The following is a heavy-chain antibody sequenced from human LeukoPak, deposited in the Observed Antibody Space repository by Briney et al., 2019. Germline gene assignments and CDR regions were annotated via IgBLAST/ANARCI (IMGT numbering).Heavy chain of an antibody. CDR3: AREGSLYGYHSFDS. Sequence: GRSLRPSCAASGFTLSDAWITWVRQAARKGLGWVGRIKPTMTDGGAPFYATAFEGRITISRDDSRDMMYLQMNSLKTDDTGLYYCAREGSLYGYHSFDSGGQGTLVTVSS. D-gene: IGHD5-18*01. CDR2: IKPTMTDGGAP. CDR1: GFTLSDAW. V-gene: IGHV3-15*01. J-gene: IGHJ4*02.